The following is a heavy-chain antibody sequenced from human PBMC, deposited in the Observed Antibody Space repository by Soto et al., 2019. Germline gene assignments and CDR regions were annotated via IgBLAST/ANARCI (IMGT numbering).Heavy chain of an antibody. CDR1: GGTFSSYA. CDR2: IIPIFGTA. D-gene: IGHD2-15*01. CDR3: ARGGAGIVVVADTAWGYGMDV. Sequence: QVQLVQSGAEVKKPGSSVKVSCKASGGTFSSYAISWVRQAPGHGLERMGGIIPIFGTANYAQKFQGRVTITAHASTGTAYMERSSLRCEDTDVYYCARGGAGIVVVADTAWGYGMDVWGQGTTVTVSS. V-gene: IGHV1-69*01. J-gene: IGHJ6*02.